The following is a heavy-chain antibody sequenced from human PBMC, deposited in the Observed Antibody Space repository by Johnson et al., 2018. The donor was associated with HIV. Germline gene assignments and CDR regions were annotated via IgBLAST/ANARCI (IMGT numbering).Heavy chain of an antibody. D-gene: IGHD3-10*01. Sequence: VQLVESGGGVVRPGGSLRLSCAASGFTFDNYGMSWVRQAPGKGLEWVSGINWNGGSTGYADSVKGRFTISRDNAKNSLYLQMNSLRAEDTALYYCVRMVRYYYGSGIYYTVPWKDAFDSLGQGTMVTVSS. CDR2: INWNGGST. CDR3: VRMVRYYYGSGIYYTVPWKDAFDS. V-gene: IGHV3-20*04. J-gene: IGHJ3*02. CDR1: GFTFDNYG.